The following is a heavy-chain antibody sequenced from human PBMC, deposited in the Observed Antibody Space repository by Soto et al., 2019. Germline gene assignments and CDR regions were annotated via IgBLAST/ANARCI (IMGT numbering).Heavy chain of an antibody. CDR2: IIPIFGTA. J-gene: IGHJ5*02. CDR1: GGTFSSYA. Sequence: QVQLVQSGAEVKKPGSSVKVSCKASGGTFSSYAISWVRQAPGQGLEWMGGIIPIFGTANYAQKFQDRVTITADESTSTAYVELSSLRSEDTAVYYCARDGVGGSGWYFWFDPWGQGTLVTVSS. V-gene: IGHV1-69*01. CDR3: ARDGVGGSGWYFWFDP. D-gene: IGHD6-19*01.